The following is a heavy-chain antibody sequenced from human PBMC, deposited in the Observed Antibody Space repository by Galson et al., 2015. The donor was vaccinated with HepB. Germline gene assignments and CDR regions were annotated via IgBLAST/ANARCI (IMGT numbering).Heavy chain of an antibody. CDR1: GFNFSSYG. V-gene: IGHV3-30*18. J-gene: IGHJ3*02. CDR3: AKDQGFYGEYGLYAFDI. D-gene: IGHD4-17*01. CDR2: ISYDGSNK. Sequence: SLRLSCAASGFNFSSYGMHWVRQAQGKGLEWVAVISYDGSNKYYADSVKGRFTISRDNSKNTLYLQMNSLRAEDTAVYYCAKDQGFYGEYGLYAFDIWGQGTMVTVSS.